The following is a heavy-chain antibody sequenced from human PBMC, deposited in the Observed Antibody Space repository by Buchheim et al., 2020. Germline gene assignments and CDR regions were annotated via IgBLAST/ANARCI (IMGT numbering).Heavy chain of an antibody. Sequence: QLQLHESGPGLVKPSETLSLTCTVSGVSISSGRDYWGWIRQPPGKGLEWIGYIHYSGNTQYNPSLESRVTLSVDTSKNHFSLNMRSATAADTAVYYCARSWAGELGYWGQGTL. V-gene: IGHV4-30-4*08. J-gene: IGHJ4*02. CDR1: GVSISSGRDY. CDR3: ARSWAGELGY. D-gene: IGHD2/OR15-2a*01. CDR2: IHYSGNT.